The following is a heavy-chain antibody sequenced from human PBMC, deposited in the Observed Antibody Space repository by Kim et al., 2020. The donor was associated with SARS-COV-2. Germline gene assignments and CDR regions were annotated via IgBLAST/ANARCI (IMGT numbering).Heavy chain of an antibody. CDR1: GFTFGDYA. CDR3: TRDYTNDFWSGYPIYYYYMDV. D-gene: IGHD3-3*01. CDR2: IRSKAYGGTT. Sequence: GGSLRLSCTASGFTFGDYAMSWVRQAPGKGLEWVGFIRSKAYGGTTEYAASVKGRFTISRDDSKSIAYLQMNSLKTEDTAVYYCTRDYTNDFWSGYPIYYYYMDVWGKGTTVTVSS. J-gene: IGHJ6*03. V-gene: IGHV3-49*04.